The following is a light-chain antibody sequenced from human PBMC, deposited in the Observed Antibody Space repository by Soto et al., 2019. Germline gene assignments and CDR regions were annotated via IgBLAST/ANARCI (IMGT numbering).Light chain of an antibody. V-gene: IGLV2-14*01. CDR3: SSYTTSSTLL. CDR2: EVS. CDR1: SSDVGGYNY. J-gene: IGLJ2*01. Sequence: QSVLTQPASVSGSPGQSITISCTGTSSDVGGYNYVSWYQQHPGKVPKLIIYEVSNRPPGVSNRFSGSKSGNTASLTISGLQAEDEADYHCSSYTTSSTLLFGGGTKLTVL.